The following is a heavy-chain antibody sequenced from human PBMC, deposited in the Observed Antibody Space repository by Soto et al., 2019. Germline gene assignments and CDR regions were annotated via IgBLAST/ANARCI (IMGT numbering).Heavy chain of an antibody. J-gene: IGHJ5*02. CDR1: GYTFTSYY. Sequence: ASVKVSCKASGYTFTSYYLHWVRQAPGQGLEWMGIINPSGGTTSYTQKFQDRITMTRDTSTSTVYMELSSLRSDDTAVYFCARDIPRGEGWTEFDLWGQGTQVTVSS. CDR2: INPSGGTT. V-gene: IGHV1-46*01. CDR3: ARDIPRGEGWTEFDL. D-gene: IGHD1-1*01.